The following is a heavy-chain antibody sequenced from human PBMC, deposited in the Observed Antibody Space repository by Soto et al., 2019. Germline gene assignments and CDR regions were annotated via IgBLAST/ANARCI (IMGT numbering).Heavy chain of an antibody. CDR2: IYNIGST. J-gene: IGHJ4*02. CDR1: GGSISGYY. CDR3: ARHVNLPLAGNGFDS. D-gene: IGHD6-19*01. Sequence: LETLSLNCTVCGGSISGYYWSCQRQPPGKGLEWIGYIYNIGSTNYNPSLRSRVTMSIDTSQEQFSLKLSSVTATDTAVYYCARHVNLPLAGNGFDSWGRGTLVTVSS. V-gene: IGHV4-59*08.